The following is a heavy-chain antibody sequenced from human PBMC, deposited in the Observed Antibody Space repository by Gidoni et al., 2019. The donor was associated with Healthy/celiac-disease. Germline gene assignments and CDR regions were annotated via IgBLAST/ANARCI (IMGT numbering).Heavy chain of an antibody. CDR1: GFTFSSYG. D-gene: IGHD2-2*01. CDR2: IWYDGRNK. J-gene: IGHJ4*02. CDR3: ARDRYHSVDY. Sequence: QVQLVTSGGGVVQPGRSRRLACAASGFTFSSYGMHWFRQAPGEGLGWVAVIWYDGRNKYYADSVKRRFTISRDNSKNPLYLQMNSLRAEATAVYYCARDRYHSVDYWGQGTLVTVSS. V-gene: IGHV3-33*01.